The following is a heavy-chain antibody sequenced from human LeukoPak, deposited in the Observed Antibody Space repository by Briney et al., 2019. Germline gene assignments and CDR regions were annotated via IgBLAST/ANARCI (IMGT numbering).Heavy chain of an antibody. CDR3: ARGFRGYAPSTSYYYGMDV. D-gene: IGHD5-12*01. CDR1: GGSIRSNY. J-gene: IGHJ6*02. CDR2: IYTSGST. Sequence: PSETLSLTCTVSGGSIRSNYWSWIRQPAGKGLEWIGRIYTSGSTNYNPSLKSRVTMSVDTSKNQFSLKLSSVTAADTAVYYCARGFRGYAPSTSYYYGMDVWGQGTTVTVSS. V-gene: IGHV4-4*07.